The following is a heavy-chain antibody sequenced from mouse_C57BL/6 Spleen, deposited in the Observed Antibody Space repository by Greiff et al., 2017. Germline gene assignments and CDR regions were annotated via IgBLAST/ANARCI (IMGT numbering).Heavy chain of an antibody. J-gene: IGHJ2*01. D-gene: IGHD1-2*01. CDR3: ARRGYLNYFDY. Sequence: VQLQQSGAELVMPGASVKLSCKASGYTFTSYWMHWVKLRPAQGLELIGVIDPSDSDTNYNQQFKGKPTLTVDKSSSTAFMQLSSLTSEDSAVYYCARRGYLNYFDYWGQGTTLTVSS. V-gene: IGHV1-69*01. CDR1: GYTFTSYW. CDR2: IDPSDSDT.